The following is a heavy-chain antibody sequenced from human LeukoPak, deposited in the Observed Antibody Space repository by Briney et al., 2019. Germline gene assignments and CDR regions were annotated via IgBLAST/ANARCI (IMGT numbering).Heavy chain of an antibody. CDR1: GFTFGDYA. Sequence: GGSLRLSCTASGFTFGDYAMSWFRQAPGKGLEWVGFIRSKAYGGTTEYAASVKGRFTISRDDSKSIAYLQMNSLKTEDTAVYYCTRDPDFDWPRDSFDYWGQGTLVTVSS. CDR3: TRDPDFDWPRDSFDY. CDR2: IRSKAYGGTT. J-gene: IGHJ4*02. V-gene: IGHV3-49*03. D-gene: IGHD3-9*01.